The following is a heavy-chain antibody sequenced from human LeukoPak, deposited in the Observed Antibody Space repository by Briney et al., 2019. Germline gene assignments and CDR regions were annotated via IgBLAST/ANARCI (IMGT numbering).Heavy chain of an antibody. V-gene: IGHV4-59*08. CDR1: GGSISSYY. J-gene: IGHJ4*02. Sequence: SQTLSLTCAVSGGSISSYYWSWIRQPPGKGLEWIAYISDIGSINYNPSLKSRVTISLDTSKNQFSLKLSSVTAADTAVYYCAGHHPRNTVDFWGQGTLVTVSS. CDR2: ISDIGSI. D-gene: IGHD2/OR15-2a*01. CDR3: AGHHPRNTVDF.